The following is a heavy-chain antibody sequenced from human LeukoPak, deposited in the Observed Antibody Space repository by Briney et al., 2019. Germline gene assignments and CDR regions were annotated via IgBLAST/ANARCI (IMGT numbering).Heavy chain of an antibody. J-gene: IGHJ3*02. CDR1: GYTFTGYY. CDR3: ARDGAVLGIHDAFDI. V-gene: IGHV1-2*02. CDR2: INPNSGGT. D-gene: IGHD3-16*01. Sequence: ASVKVSCKASGYTFTGYYMHWVRQAPGQGLEWMGWINPNSGGTNYAQKFQGRVTMTRDASISTAYMELSRLRSDDTAVYYCARDGAVLGIHDAFDIWGQGTMVTVSS.